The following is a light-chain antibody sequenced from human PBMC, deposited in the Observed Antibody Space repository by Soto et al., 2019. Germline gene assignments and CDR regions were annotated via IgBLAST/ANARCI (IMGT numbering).Light chain of an antibody. Sequence: AIQMTQSPSSLSASVGHRVTITCRASQGIENDLGWYQHKPGKAPKLLIYAASSLQSGVPSRFSGSGSGTDFTLTISSLQPEDFATYYCLQDYNYPWTFGQGTKVEIK. CDR2: AAS. V-gene: IGKV1-6*01. CDR3: LQDYNYPWT. CDR1: QGIEND. J-gene: IGKJ1*01.